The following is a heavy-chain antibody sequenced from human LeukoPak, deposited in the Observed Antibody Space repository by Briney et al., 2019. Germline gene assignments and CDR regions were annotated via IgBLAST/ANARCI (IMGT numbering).Heavy chain of an antibody. J-gene: IGHJ5*02. CDR2: IYYSGST. D-gene: IGHD3-3*01. CDR1: GVSISSGDYY. CDR3: ARGNRRYDFWSGYQYYWFDP. Sequence: SDTLSLTCTVSGVSISSGDYYWSWIRQPPGKGLEWIGYIYYSGSTYYNPSLKSRVTISVDTSKNQFSLKLSSVTAADTAVYYCARGNRRYDFWSGYQYYWFDPWGQGTLVTVSS. V-gene: IGHV4-30-4*02.